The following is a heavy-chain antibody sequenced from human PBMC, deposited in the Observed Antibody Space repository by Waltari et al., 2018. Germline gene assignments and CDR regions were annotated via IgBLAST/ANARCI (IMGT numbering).Heavy chain of an antibody. D-gene: IGHD4-17*01. J-gene: IGHJ4*02. CDR2: NHPSGGNK. CDR1: GYTFTSYY. Sequence: QVQLVQSGAEVKKPGASVKVSCKASGYTFTSYYMHWVRQAPGQGLEWMGINHPSGGNKSYAQKVQGRGNMTRDTSTSTVYMEVSSLRSEDTAVYYCARGRNTVKVEAGYWGQGTLVTVSS. CDR3: ARGRNTVKVEAGY. V-gene: IGHV1-46*01.